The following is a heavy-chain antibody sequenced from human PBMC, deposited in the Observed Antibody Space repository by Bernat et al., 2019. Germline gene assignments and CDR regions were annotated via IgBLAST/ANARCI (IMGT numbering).Heavy chain of an antibody. CDR2: ISGSGGST. J-gene: IGHJ4*02. D-gene: IGHD6-25*01. V-gene: IGHV3-23*01. Sequence: EVQLLESGGGLVQPGGSLRLSCAASGFTFSSYAMSWVRQAPGKGLEWVSAISGSGGSTYYADSVKGRFTISRDNSKNTLYLQMNSLRAEDTAVYYCARDRTSRRDFDYWGQGTLVTVSS. CDR3: ARDRTSRRDFDY. CDR1: GFTFSSYA.